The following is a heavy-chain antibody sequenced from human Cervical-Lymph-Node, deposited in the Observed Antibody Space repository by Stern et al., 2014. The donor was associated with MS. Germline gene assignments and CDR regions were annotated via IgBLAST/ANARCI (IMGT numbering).Heavy chain of an antibody. CDR2: IASNSITI. Sequence: EVQLVESGGGLVQPGGSLRLSCVASEFIFSSYSMNWVRQAPGKGLEWVSYIASNSITIHYATSWKVRFPISRDNAKNTLYLQMKSLRAEDTAVYSCARDHFDSTNYYYPAYDYWGQGTLVTVSS. D-gene: IGHD3-22*01. CDR3: ARDHFDSTNYYYPAYDY. J-gene: IGHJ4*02. CDR1: EFIFSSYS. V-gene: IGHV3-48*01.